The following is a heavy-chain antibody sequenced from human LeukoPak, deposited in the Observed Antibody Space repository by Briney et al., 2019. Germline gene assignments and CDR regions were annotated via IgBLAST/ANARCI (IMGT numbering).Heavy chain of an antibody. CDR1: SGSIGSSSNY. CDR2: VYYSGRT. CDR3: ARASFNVVFGNWFDP. V-gene: IGHV4-39*01. Sequence: PSETLSLTCTVSSGSIGSSSNYWGWIRQAPGKGLEWFGNVYYSGRTFYNPSLKSRVTISVDTSKNQFSLKLRSVTAADTAIYYCARASFNVVFGNWFDPWGQGTLVTVSS. D-gene: IGHD2-8*01. J-gene: IGHJ5*02.